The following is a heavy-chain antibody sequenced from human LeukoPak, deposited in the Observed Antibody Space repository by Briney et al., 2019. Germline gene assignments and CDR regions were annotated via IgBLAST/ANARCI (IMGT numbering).Heavy chain of an antibody. D-gene: IGHD3-22*01. V-gene: IGHV1-69*01. CDR1: GGTFISYA. CDR3: ARPGPNYYDGEDAFDI. Sequence: SVKVSCKGSGGTFISYAISWVRQAPGQGLEWMGGIIPIFGTANYAQKFQGRVTITADESTSTAYMELSSLRSEDTAVYYCARPGPNYYDGEDAFDIWGQGTMVTVSS. CDR2: IIPIFGTA. J-gene: IGHJ3*02.